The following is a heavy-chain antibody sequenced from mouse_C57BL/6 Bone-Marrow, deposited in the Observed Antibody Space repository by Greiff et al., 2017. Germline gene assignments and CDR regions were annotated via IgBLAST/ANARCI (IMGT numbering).Heavy chain of an antibody. CDR3: ARGGYDDSSRWMGE. D-gene: IGHD1-1*01. CDR1: GYAFSSSW. CDR2: IYPGDGDT. V-gene: IGHV1-82*01. J-gene: IGHJ2*01. Sequence: QVQLQQSGPELVKPGASVKISCKASGYAFSSSWMNWVKQRPGKGLEWIGRIYPGDGDTNYNGKFKGKATLTADKSSSTAYMQLSSLTSEDSAVYFGARGGYDDSSRWMGEWGKGTTLKVSA.